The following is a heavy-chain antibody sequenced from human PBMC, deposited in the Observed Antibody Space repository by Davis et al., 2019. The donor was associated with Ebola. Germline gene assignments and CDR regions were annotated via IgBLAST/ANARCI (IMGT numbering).Heavy chain of an antibody. CDR2: INAGNGNT. CDR3: ARESRGSPPLGYFDY. J-gene: IGHJ4*02. Sequence: ASVKVSCKASGYTFTSYAMHWVRQAPGQRLEWMGWINAGNGNTKYSQKFQGRVTITRDTSASTAYMELSSLRSEDTAVYYCARESRGSPPLGYFDYWGQGTLVTVSS. D-gene: IGHD3-10*01. CDR1: GYTFTSYA. V-gene: IGHV1-3*01.